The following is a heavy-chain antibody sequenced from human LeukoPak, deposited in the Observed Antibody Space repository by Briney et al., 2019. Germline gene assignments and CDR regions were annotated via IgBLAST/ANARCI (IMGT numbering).Heavy chain of an antibody. Sequence: ASVTVSCKASRYTFTSYYMHWVRQPPRQGLERMAIINSSGGSTSYAQKFQGSVTMTRDTSTSTVYMELSSLRSEDTAVYYCARERDIHYDFWSGYQGYWGQGTLVTVSS. D-gene: IGHD3-3*01. J-gene: IGHJ4*02. CDR2: INSSGGST. CDR3: ARERDIHYDFWSGYQGY. V-gene: IGHV1-46*01. CDR1: RYTFTSYY.